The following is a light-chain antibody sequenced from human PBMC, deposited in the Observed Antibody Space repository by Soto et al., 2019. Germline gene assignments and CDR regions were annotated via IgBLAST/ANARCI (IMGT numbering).Light chain of an antibody. Sequence: DIQMTQFPSSLSASIGDRVTISCRASQSLYNYLNWYQQQPGKAPRLLIYEASSLQSDVPSRFSGSGSGTDFNLTISSLQPEDFATYYCQQSYSVLFTFGQGTK. J-gene: IGKJ2*01. CDR3: QQSYSVLFT. CDR2: EAS. V-gene: IGKV1-39*01. CDR1: QSLYNY.